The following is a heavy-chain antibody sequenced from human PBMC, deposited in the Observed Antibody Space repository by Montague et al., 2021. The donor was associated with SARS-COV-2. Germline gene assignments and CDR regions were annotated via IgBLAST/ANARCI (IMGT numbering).Heavy chain of an antibody. Sequence: SETRSLTCTVSGGAVSSSSYSWGWVRQSPGKGLEWIGCIYHSGSTYYNPSLKSRVTISVDTSNNQFSLKLSSVTAADTGVYYCARDTRITRLVVINRYGMDVWGQGTTVTVSS. J-gene: IGHJ6*02. D-gene: IGHD3-22*01. CDR2: IYHSGST. V-gene: IGHV4-39*07. CDR3: ARDTRITRLVVINRYGMDV. CDR1: GGAVSSSSYS.